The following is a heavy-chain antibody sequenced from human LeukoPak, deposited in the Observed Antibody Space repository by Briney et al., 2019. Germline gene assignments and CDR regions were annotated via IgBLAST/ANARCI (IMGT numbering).Heavy chain of an antibody. D-gene: IGHD5-18*01. CDR3: AKARTRGYSYGSFDY. CDR2: IYSGGSGGST. CDR1: GFTVNNNF. V-gene: IGHV3-53*01. Sequence: GGSLRLSCAASGFTVNNNFMSWVRQAPGKGLEWISVIYSGGSGGSTFYADSVKGRFTISRDTSKNTLYLQMNSLRVEDTAMYYCAKARTRGYSYGSFDYWGQGTLVTVSS. J-gene: IGHJ4*02.